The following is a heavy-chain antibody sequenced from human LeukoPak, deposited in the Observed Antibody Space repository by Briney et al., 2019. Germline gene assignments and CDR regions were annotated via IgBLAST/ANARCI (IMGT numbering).Heavy chain of an antibody. Sequence: GGSLRLSCAASGFTFSGHAMHWVRQAPGKGLELLAYISHDGSYQYHVDSVKGRFTVSRDNSKSTLYLQMNSLSAEDSAVYYCLPELGAKNYFDYWGQGTLVTVSS. CDR2: ISHDGSYQ. J-gene: IGHJ4*02. V-gene: IGHV3-30*03. CDR3: LPELGAKNYFDY. D-gene: IGHD1-26*01. CDR1: GFTFSGHA.